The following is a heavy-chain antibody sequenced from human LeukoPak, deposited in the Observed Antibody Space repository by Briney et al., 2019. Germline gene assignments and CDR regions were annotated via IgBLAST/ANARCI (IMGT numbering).Heavy chain of an antibody. Sequence: SETLSLTCTVSGGSISSGSYYWSWIRQPAGKGLEWIGRIYTSGSTNYNPSLKSRVTISVDTSKNQFSLKLSSVTAADTAVYYCARSRSRSALWHRGFDPWGQGTLVTVSS. V-gene: IGHV4-61*02. CDR1: GGSISSGSYY. J-gene: IGHJ5*02. CDR3: ARSRSRSALWHRGFDP. CDR2: IYTSGST.